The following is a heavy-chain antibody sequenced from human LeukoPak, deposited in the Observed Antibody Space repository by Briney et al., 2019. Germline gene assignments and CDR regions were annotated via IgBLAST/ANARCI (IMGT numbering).Heavy chain of an antibody. V-gene: IGHV3-23*01. D-gene: IGHD3-10*01. J-gene: IGHJ3*02. CDR1: GFTFSSYA. CDR3: ATHTTVARGIDAFDI. CDR2: FSSSGGST. Sequence: GGSLRLSCAASGFTFSSYAMSWVRQTPGKGLEWVSTFSSSGGSTYYADSVKGRFTISRDNSKNTLYLQMNSLRAEDTAVYYCATHTTVARGIDAFDIWGQGTMVTVSS.